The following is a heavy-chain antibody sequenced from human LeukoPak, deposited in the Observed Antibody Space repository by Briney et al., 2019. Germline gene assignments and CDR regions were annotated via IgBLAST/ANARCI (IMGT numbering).Heavy chain of an antibody. CDR1: GITFSSYA. CDR3: AKRGMTTIKEGFDY. Sequence: GGSLRLSCAASGITFSSYAMSWVRQAPGKGLEWVSAISDSGRSTYYLDSVKGRFSISRDNSKNTLFLQMNSLRAEDTAVYYCAKRGMTTIKEGFDYWGQGTLVTASS. D-gene: IGHD2-21*02. V-gene: IGHV3-23*01. J-gene: IGHJ4*02. CDR2: ISDSGRST.